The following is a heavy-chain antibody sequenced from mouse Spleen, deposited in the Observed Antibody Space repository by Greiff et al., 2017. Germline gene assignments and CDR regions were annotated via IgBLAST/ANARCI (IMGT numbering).Heavy chain of an antibody. J-gene: IGHJ4*01. Sequence: QVQLQQSGAELARPGASVKLSCKASGYTFTSYGISWVKQRTGQGLEWIGVINPGSGGTNYNEKFKGKATLTADKSSSTAYMQLSSLTSEDSAVYFCARRGSSYYYAMDYWGQGTSVTVSS. CDR3: ARRGSSYYYAMDY. V-gene: IGHV1-81*01. D-gene: IGHD1-1*01. CDR1: GYTFTSYG. CDR2: INPGSGGT.